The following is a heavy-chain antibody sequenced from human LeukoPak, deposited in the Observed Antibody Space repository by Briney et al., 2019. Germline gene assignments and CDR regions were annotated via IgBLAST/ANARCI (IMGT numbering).Heavy chain of an antibody. J-gene: IGHJ3*02. V-gene: IGHV3-20*04. D-gene: IGHD1-26*01. Sequence: GGSLGLSCAASGFTFDDYGMSWVRQAPGKGLEWVSGINWNGGSTGYADSVKGRFTISRDNAKNSLYLQMNSLRAEDTALYYCASRQVGATTGAFDIWGQGTMVTVSS. CDR1: GFTFDDYG. CDR3: ASRQVGATTGAFDI. CDR2: INWNGGST.